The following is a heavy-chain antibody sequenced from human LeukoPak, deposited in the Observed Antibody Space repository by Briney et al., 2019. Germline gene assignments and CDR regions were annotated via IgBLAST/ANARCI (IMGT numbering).Heavy chain of an antibody. CDR1: GGXFSSYA. D-gene: IGHD2-2*01. J-gene: IGHJ6*02. CDR2: IIPIFGTA. V-gene: IGHV1-69*01. CDR3: ARVADIVVVPAAAGYYGMDV. Sequence: SVKVSCKASGGXFSSYAISWVRQAPGQGLEWMGGIIPIFGTANYAQKFQGRVTITADESTSTAYMELSSLRSEDTAVYYCARVADIVVVPAAAGYYGMDVWGQGTTVTVSS.